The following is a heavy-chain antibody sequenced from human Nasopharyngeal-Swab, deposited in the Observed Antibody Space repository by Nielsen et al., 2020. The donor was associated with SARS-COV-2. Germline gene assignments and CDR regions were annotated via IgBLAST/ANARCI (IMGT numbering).Heavy chain of an antibody. CDR2: INHSGST. Sequence: SETLSLTCAVYGGSFSGYYWSWIRQPPGKGLEWIGEINHSGSTNYNPSLKGRVTISVDTSKNQFSLKLSSVTAADTAVYYCASARTVTTFYYYYYGMDVWGQGTTVTVSS. D-gene: IGHD4-17*01. V-gene: IGHV4-34*01. CDR3: ASARTVTTFYYYYYGMDV. CDR1: GGSFSGYY. J-gene: IGHJ6*02.